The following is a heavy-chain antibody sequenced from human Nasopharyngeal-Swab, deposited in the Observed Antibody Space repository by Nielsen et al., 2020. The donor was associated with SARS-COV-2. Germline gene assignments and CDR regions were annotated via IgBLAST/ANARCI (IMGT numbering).Heavy chain of an antibody. CDR3: ARDSPGTDSSGYDDAFDI. Sequence: GESLKISCAASGFTFSNSDMNWVRQAPGKGLEWVSGVSWNGSRTHYADSVKGRFTISRDNSKNTLYLQMNSLRAEDTAVYYCARDSPGTDSSGYDDAFDIWGQGTMVTVSS. V-gene: IGHV3-19*01. D-gene: IGHD3-22*01. CDR2: VSWNGSRT. J-gene: IGHJ3*02. CDR1: GFTFSNSD.